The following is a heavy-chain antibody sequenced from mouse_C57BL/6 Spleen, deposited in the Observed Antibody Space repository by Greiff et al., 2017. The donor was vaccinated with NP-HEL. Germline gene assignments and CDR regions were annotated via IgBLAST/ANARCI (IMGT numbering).Heavy chain of an antibody. D-gene: IGHD1-1*01. CDR3: AREDPHYYGSSYGY. CDR1: GFTFSDYY. Sequence: EVQLQESEGGLVQPGSSMKLSCTASGFTFSDYYMAWVRQVPEKGLEWVANINYDGSSTYYLDSLKSRFIISRDNAKNILYLQMSSLKSEDTATYYCAREDPHYYGSSYGYWGQGTTLTVSS. J-gene: IGHJ2*01. CDR2: INYDGSST. V-gene: IGHV5-16*01.